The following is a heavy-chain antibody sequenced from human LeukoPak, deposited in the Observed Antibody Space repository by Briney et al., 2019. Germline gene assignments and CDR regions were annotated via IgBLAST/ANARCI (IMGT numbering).Heavy chain of an antibody. D-gene: IGHD3-10*01. J-gene: IGHJ4*02. CDR1: SGSISTYD. Sequence: SETLSLTCTVSSGSISTYDWSWIRQPPGKGLEWIGYINYSGSTNYNPSLWSRVTMSVDTSKNQFSLKLSSVTAADTAVYYCARAMVRGVSDYWGQGTLVTVSS. V-gene: IGHV4-59*12. CDR3: ARAMVRGVSDY. CDR2: INYSGST.